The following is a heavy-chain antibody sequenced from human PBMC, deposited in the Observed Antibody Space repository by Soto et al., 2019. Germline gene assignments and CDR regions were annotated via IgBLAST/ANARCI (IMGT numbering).Heavy chain of an antibody. CDR3: ASGIVSAGPRASAAFDV. CDR2: INPANGNT. CDR1: GFTFSDTL. Sequence: QVPLVQSGAELKKPGASVNISCQASGFTFSDTLINWVRQGPGQRLEWMGWINPANGNTRYSESFQGRVTISSLSSASTAYVPLSDLTPEVTVVYYGASGIVSAGPRASAAFDVWGQRK. J-gene: IGHJ3*01. D-gene: IGHD1-26*01. V-gene: IGHV1-3*01.